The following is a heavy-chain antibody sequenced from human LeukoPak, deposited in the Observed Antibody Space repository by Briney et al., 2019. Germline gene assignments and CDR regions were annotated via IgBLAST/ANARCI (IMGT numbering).Heavy chain of an antibody. J-gene: IGHJ4*02. CDR1: GFTFSGYL. V-gene: IGHV3-74*01. CDR3: ARNVVAAHIDY. D-gene: IGHD6-19*01. CDR2: IKSDGSST. Sequence: GGSLRLSCAASGFTFSGYLLHWVRQAPGKGLVWVSRIKSDGSSTTYADSVKGRFTISRDNAKNTLYLEMNSLRAEDTAVYDCARNVVAAHIDYWGQGTLVTVSS.